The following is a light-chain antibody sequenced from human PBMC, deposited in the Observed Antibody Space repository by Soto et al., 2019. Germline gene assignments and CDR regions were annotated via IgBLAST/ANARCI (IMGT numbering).Light chain of an antibody. CDR2: DVN. J-gene: IGLJ1*01. CDR1: SSDVGGYNY. Sequence: QSVLTQPASVSGSPGQSIAIYCTGTSSDVGGYNYVCWYQQHPGKAPKLMIYDVNIRPSGVSDRFSGSKSGNTASLTISGLQAQDEADYYCSSYTSSNTLVFGTGTKVTVL. V-gene: IGLV2-14*01. CDR3: SSYTSSNTLV.